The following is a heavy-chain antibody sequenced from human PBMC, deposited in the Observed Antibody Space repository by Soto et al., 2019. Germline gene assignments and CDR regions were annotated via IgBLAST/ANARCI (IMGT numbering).Heavy chain of an antibody. CDR2: ISHSGSR. V-gene: IGHV4-34*01. CDR1: GGSLSGYF. D-gene: IGHD6-19*01. J-gene: IGHJ4*02. CDR3: ARGLAYDRPITVAEPFDS. Sequence: SETLSLTCVVSGGSLSGYFWTCIRQSPGRGLEWIGEISHSGSRNYNPAFQSRVIISVNSSKNHVSLKLSSVTAADSATYFCARGLAYDRPITVAEPFDSWGQGTLVTVSS.